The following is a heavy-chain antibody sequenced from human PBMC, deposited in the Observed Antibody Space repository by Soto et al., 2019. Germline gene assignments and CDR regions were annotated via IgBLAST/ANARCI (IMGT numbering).Heavy chain of an antibody. J-gene: IGHJ6*04. CDR1: GFTFSRYA. V-gene: IGHV3-23*01. CDR3: AEGKEGYYLLREVGYSYYYGMGV. CDR2: ISGSRGST. D-gene: IGHD3-3*01. Sequence: GVSLRLSGAASGFTFSRYAMSWVRQAPGKGLEWVSAISGSRGSTYHADSVTGRFTISRANSQKTLYLPMNSLRAEDTAVYYCAEGKEGYYLLREVGYSYYYGMGVWRKGTRVTVCS.